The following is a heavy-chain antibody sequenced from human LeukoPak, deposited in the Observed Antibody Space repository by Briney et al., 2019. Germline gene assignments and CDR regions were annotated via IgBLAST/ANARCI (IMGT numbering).Heavy chain of an antibody. D-gene: IGHD3-10*01. J-gene: IGHJ4*02. V-gene: IGHV3-48*03. Sequence: GGSLRLSCAASGFTFSSYEMNWVRQAPGKGLEWVSYISSSGSTIYYADSVKGRFTISRDNAKNSLYLQMNGLRAEDTAVYYCARGLWFGELSTIGFDYWGQGTLVTVSS. CDR3: ARGLWFGELSTIGFDY. CDR2: ISSSGSTI. CDR1: GFTFSSYE.